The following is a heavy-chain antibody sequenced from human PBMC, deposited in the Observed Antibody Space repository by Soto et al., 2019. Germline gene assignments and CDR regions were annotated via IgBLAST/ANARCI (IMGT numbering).Heavy chain of an antibody. D-gene: IGHD6-13*01. V-gene: IGHV2-5*02. CDR2: IYWDYDK. Sequence: VGWSRQPPGKALEWLALIYWDYDKRYSPSLKSRLTITKDTSKNQVVLTMTNMDPVDTAKYYCEHRQAPGGLRGIAAASASRG. J-gene: IGHJ6*01. CDR3: EHRQAPGGLRGIAAASAS.